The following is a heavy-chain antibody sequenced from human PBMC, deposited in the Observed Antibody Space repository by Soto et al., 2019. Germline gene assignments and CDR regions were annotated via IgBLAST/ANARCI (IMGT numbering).Heavy chain of an antibody. J-gene: IGHJ6*02. V-gene: IGHV1-3*01. CDR1: GYTFTSYA. D-gene: IGHD2-8*01. Sequence: GASVKVSCKASGYTFTSYAMHWVRQAPGQRLEWMGWINAGNGNTKHSQKFQGRVTITRDTSASTAYMELSSLRSEDTAVYYCARERVLMEHYYYYGMDVWGQGTTVTVSS. CDR3: ARERVLMEHYYYYGMDV. CDR2: INAGNGNT.